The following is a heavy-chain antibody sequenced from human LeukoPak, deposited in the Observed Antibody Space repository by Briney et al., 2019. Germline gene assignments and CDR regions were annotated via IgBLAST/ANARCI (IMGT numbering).Heavy chain of an antibody. Sequence: SETLSLTCTVSGGSISSSSYYWGWIRQPPGEGLEWIGSIYYSGSTYYNPSLKSRVTISVDTSKNQFSLKLSSVTAADTAVYYCARDPSIVGADYMDVWGKGTTVTVSS. CDR3: ARDPSIVGADYMDV. CDR2: IYYSGST. CDR1: GGSISSSSYY. J-gene: IGHJ6*03. V-gene: IGHV4-39*07. D-gene: IGHD1-26*01.